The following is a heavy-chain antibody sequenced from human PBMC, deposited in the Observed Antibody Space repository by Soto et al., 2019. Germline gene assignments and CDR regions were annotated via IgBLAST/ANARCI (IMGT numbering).Heavy chain of an antibody. CDR3: AREILGTFDS. Sequence: GGSLRLSCAASGFIFSDYGMHWVRQAPGKGLEWVAVIFFDGSVKFYAGSMKGRFSISRDNSKNMLFLQMNNPRAEDTAIYYCAREILGTFDSWGQGTLVTVSS. D-gene: IGHD1-7*01. J-gene: IGHJ5*01. V-gene: IGHV3-33*01. CDR1: GFIFSDYG. CDR2: IFFDGSVK.